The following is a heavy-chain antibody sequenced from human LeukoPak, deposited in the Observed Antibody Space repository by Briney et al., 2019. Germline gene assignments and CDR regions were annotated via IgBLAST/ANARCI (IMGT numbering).Heavy chain of an antibody. D-gene: IGHD6-13*01. CDR2: IYYSGST. CDR1: GYSISSGYY. J-gene: IGHJ4*02. Sequence: SETLSLTCAVSGYSISSGYYWSWIRQPPGKGLEWIGYIYYSGSTNYNPSLKSRVTISVDTSKNQFSLKLSSVTAADTAVYYCARDSGSWLFDYWGQGTLVTVSS. V-gene: IGHV4-61*01. CDR3: ARDSGSWLFDY.